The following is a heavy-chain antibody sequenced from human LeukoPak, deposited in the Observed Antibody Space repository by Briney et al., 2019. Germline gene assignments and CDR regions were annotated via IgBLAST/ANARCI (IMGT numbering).Heavy chain of an antibody. Sequence: PGGSLRLSCAASGFTFSSYGMHWVRQAPGKGLEWVAVIPYDGSNKYYADSVKGRFTISRDNSKNTLYLQMNSLRAEDTAVYYCATSYYYDSSGGGDFDYWGQGTLVTVSS. V-gene: IGHV3-30*03. J-gene: IGHJ4*02. CDR3: ATSYYYDSSGGGDFDY. CDR2: IPYDGSNK. D-gene: IGHD3-22*01. CDR1: GFTFSSYG.